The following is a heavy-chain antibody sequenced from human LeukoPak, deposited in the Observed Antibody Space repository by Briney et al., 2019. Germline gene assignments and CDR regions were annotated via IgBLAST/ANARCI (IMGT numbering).Heavy chain of an antibody. Sequence: ASVKVSFKASGYTFTIYGISGGGRAPGQGGEGMGWISAYNGNTNYAQKLQGRVTKTTDTSTSTAYMELRSLRSDDTAVYYCARERRYFDYWGQGTLVTVSS. CDR1: GYTFTIYG. V-gene: IGHV1-18*01. CDR3: ARERRYFDY. CDR2: ISAYNGNT. J-gene: IGHJ4*02.